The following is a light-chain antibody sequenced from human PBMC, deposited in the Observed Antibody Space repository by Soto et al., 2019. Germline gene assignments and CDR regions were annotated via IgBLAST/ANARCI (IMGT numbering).Light chain of an antibody. V-gene: IGKV4-1*01. J-gene: IGKJ1*01. CDR1: QSVLSSSNYQDY. Sequence: DIVMTQSPDSLAVSLGERATINCKSSQSVLSSSNYQDYLAWYQQKAGQPPKLLIYWASTRESGVPDRFSGSGSGTDFTLTISSLQAEDVAVYYCQQYYSSPPTFGRGTKVEIK. CDR2: WAS. CDR3: QQYYSSPPT.